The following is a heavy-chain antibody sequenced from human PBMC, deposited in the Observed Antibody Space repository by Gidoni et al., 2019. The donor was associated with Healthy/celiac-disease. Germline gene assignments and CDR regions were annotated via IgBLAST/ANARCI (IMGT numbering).Heavy chain of an antibody. CDR1: GFTVSSTY. J-gene: IGHJ4*02. D-gene: IGHD3-10*01. CDR3: ARAFTKGMELVRGAEYYFDY. V-gene: IGHV3-53*01. Sequence: EVQLVESGGVLIEPGGSLRLSVAASGFTVSSTYCRWVRQAPGKGLEWVSVIYSGGSTYYADSVKGRFTISRDNSKNTLYLQMNSLRAEDTAVYYCARAFTKGMELVRGAEYYFDYWGQGTLVTVSS. CDR2: IYSGGST.